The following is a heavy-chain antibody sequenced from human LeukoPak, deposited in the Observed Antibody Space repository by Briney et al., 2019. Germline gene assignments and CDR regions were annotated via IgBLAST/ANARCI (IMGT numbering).Heavy chain of an antibody. Sequence: SVKVSCKASGGTFSSYAISWVRQAPGQGLEWMGGIIPIFGTANYAQKFQGRVTITADESTSTAYMELSSLRSEDTAVYYCARSSTYDSSGYSPSWGYLDYWGQGTLVTVSS. CDR1: GGTFSSYA. V-gene: IGHV1-69*13. CDR2: IIPIFGTA. CDR3: ARSSTYDSSGYSPSWGYLDY. D-gene: IGHD3-22*01. J-gene: IGHJ4*02.